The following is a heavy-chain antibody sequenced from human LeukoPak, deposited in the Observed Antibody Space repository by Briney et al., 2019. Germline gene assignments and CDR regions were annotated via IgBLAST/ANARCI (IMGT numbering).Heavy chain of an antibody. CDR2: ITSSSTYM. CDR1: GFTFSSYA. V-gene: IGHV3-21*01. CDR3: ARDRCSGGSCYSGAGAFDI. Sequence: SGGSLRLSCAASGFTFSSYAMHWVRQAPGKGLEWVSSITSSSTYMYYADSVKGRFTISRDNAKNSLYLQMNSLRAEDTAVYYCARDRCSGGSCYSGAGAFDIWGQGTMVTVSS. D-gene: IGHD2-15*01. J-gene: IGHJ3*02.